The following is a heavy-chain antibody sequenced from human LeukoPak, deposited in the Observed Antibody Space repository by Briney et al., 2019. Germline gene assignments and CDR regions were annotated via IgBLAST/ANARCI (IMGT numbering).Heavy chain of an antibody. Sequence: PSETLSLTCTVSGGSISSSSYYWGWIRQPPGKGLEWIGSIYYSGSTYYNPSLKSRVTISVDTSKNQFSLKLSSVTAADTAVYYCARVVAGTGFYYYYYYMDVWGKGTTVTVSS. V-gene: IGHV4-39*07. D-gene: IGHD6-19*01. CDR3: ARVVAGTGFYYYYYYMDV. CDR2: IYYSGST. CDR1: GGSISSSSYY. J-gene: IGHJ6*03.